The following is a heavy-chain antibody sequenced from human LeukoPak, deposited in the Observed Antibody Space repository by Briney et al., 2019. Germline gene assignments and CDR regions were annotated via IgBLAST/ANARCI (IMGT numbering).Heavy chain of an antibody. CDR1: GYTFTGYY. D-gene: IGHD1-26*01. CDR3: ARTTRIGIVGGFGY. J-gene: IGHJ4*02. CDR2: INPNSGGT. Sequence: APVKVSCKASGYTFTGYYMHWVRQAPGQGLEWMGWINPNSGGTNYAQKFQGRVTMTRDTSISTAYMELSRLRSDDTAVYYCARTTRIGIVGGFGYWGQGTLVTVSS. V-gene: IGHV1-2*02.